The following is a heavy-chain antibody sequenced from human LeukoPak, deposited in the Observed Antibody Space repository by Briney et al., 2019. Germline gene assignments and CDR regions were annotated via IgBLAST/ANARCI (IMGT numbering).Heavy chain of an antibody. CDR2: ISGSGGIT. CDR1: GFTFSSYG. Sequence: GGTLRLSCAASGFTFSSYGMSWVRQAPGKGLEWVSAISGSGGITYYADSVKGRFTISRDNSKNTLYLQMNSLRAEDTAVYYCAKDGYYYDSSGYYWGQGTLVTVSS. J-gene: IGHJ4*02. D-gene: IGHD3-22*01. V-gene: IGHV3-23*01. CDR3: AKDGYYYDSSGYY.